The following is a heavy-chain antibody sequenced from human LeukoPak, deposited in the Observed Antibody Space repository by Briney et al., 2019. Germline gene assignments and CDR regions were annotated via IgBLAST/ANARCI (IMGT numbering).Heavy chain of an antibody. Sequence: GGSLRLSCAASGFTFIIYWMHWVRQAPGKGLVWVSRINTGGSRTSYADSVKGRFTISRDNAKSTLYLQMNSLRAEDTAVYYCARDQGTDYWGQGTLVTVSS. J-gene: IGHJ4*02. CDR3: ARDQGTDY. D-gene: IGHD1-1*01. CDR1: GFTFIIYW. CDR2: INTGGSRT. V-gene: IGHV3-74*01.